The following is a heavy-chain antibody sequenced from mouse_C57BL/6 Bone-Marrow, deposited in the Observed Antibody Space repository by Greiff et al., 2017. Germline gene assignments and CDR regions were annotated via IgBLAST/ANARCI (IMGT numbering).Heavy chain of an antibody. CDR1: GFTFSSYA. J-gene: IGHJ3*01. V-gene: IGHV5-4*01. CDR2: ISDGGSYT. D-gene: IGHD2-5*01. CDR3: ARDDYCSNEFAY. Sequence: KLMESGGGLVKPGGSLKLSCAASGFTFSSYAMSWVRQTPEKRLEWVATISDGGSYTYYPDNVKGRFTISRDNAKNNLYLQMSHLKSEDTAMYYCARDDYCSNEFAYWGQGTLVTVSA.